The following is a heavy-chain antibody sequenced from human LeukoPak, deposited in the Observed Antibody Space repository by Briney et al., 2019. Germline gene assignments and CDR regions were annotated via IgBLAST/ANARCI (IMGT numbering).Heavy chain of an antibody. Sequence: GGSLRLSCAASGFTFSSYSMNWVRQAPGKGLEWVSSISSSSSYIYYADSVKGRFTISRDNAKNSLYLQMNSLRAEDTAVYYCARNWRGVGAYYFDYWGQGTLVTVSS. CDR3: ARNWRGVGAYYFDY. V-gene: IGHV3-21*01. D-gene: IGHD1-26*01. CDR1: GFTFSSYS. CDR2: ISSSSSYI. J-gene: IGHJ4*02.